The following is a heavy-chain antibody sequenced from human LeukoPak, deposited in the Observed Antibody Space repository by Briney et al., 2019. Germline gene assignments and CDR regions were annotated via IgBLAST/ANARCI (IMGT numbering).Heavy chain of an antibody. D-gene: IGHD3-16*01. CDR1: GYTFTSYG. CDR3: ARLECYDYVWGTVHNWFDP. J-gene: IGHJ5*02. CDR2: ISAYNGNT. V-gene: IGHV1-18*01. Sequence: GASVKVSCKASGYTFTSYGISWVRQAPGQGLEWMGWISAYNGNTNYAQKLQGRVTMTTDTSTSTAYMELRSLRSDDTAVYYCARLECYDYVWGTVHNWFDPWGQGTLVTVSS.